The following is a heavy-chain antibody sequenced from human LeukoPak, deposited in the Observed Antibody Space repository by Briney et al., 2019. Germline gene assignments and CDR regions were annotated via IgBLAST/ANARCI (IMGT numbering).Heavy chain of an antibody. CDR3: ARVSGTIQWFDP. CDR1: GYTFTGYY. CDR2: INPNSGAT. Sequence: ASVKVSCKASGYTFTGYYIHWVRQAPGQGLEWMGWINPNSGATNYAQQFQGRVTMTRGTSMDIVHMELSRLTSDDTAVFYCARVSGTIQWFDPWGQGTLVTVSS. D-gene: IGHD3-3*01. V-gene: IGHV1-2*02. J-gene: IGHJ5*02.